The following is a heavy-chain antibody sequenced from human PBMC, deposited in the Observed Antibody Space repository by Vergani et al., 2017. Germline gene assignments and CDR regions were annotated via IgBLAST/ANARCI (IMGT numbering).Heavy chain of an antibody. V-gene: IGHV3-23*01. J-gene: IGHJ4*02. Sequence: EVQLLQSEGAVVQPGGSLRLSCVASGFTFSSHAMSWVRQGHGQGLEWVSSIKNTGDSTHYADSVKGRFTISRDNSKNTLYLQMNSLRVEDTAVYYCARDTYCSSTSCLWALDYWGQGTLVTVSS. CDR3: ARDTYCSSTSCLWALDY. D-gene: IGHD2-2*01. CDR1: GFTFSSHA. CDR2: IKNTGDST.